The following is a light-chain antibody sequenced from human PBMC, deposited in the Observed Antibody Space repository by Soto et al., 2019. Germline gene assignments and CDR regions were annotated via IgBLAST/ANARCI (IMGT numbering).Light chain of an antibody. J-gene: IGKJ1*01. V-gene: IGKV1-39*01. CDR2: GAS. CDR3: QQLYKPPRT. Sequence: DIQMTQSPSSLSTSVGDRVTITCRASHNIGTFLNWYQQKSGKAPDLLISGASILLSGVPSRFSGTGSGTRFTLTISDLQPEDFATCHCQQLYKPPRTFGPGTKVEVK. CDR1: HNIGTF.